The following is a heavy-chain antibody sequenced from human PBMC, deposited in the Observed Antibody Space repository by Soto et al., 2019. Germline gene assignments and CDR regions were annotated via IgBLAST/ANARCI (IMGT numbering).Heavy chain of an antibody. Sequence: GGSLRLSCAASGFTFSSYAMHWVRQAPGKGLEWVAVISYDGSNKYYADSVKGRFTISRDNSKNTLYLQMNSLRAEDTAVYYCARAGGWTSDQHCSSTSCYKDDAFDIWGQGTMVTVSS. CDR3: ARAGGWTSDQHCSSTSCYKDDAFDI. V-gene: IGHV3-30*04. CDR2: ISYDGSNK. D-gene: IGHD2-2*02. J-gene: IGHJ3*02. CDR1: GFTFSSYA.